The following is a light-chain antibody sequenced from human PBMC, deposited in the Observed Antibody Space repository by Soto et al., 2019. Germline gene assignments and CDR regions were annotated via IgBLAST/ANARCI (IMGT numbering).Light chain of an antibody. Sequence: MTQSPSTLSASEGNRVTITFRASQSISSWLAWYQQKPGKAPKLLIYKASSLESGVPSRFSGSGSGTEFTLTISSLQPDDFATYYCQEYNSYPLTFGGGTKVDIK. V-gene: IGKV1-5*03. J-gene: IGKJ4*01. CDR1: QSISSW. CDR2: KAS. CDR3: QEYNSYPLT.